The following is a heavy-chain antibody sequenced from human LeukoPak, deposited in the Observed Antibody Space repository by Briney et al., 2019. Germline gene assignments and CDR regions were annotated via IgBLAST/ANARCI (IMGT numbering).Heavy chain of an antibody. D-gene: IGHD3-3*01. Sequence: GGSLRLSCAASGFTFSTYTINWVRQAPGKGLEWVSSISSNGYYIYYAGSVRGRFTISRDNAKNSLYLQVNSLRAEDTALYYCAREGLRTERSDTDAFDIWGRGTMVTVSS. J-gene: IGHJ3*02. CDR1: GFTFSTYT. CDR3: AREGLRTERSDTDAFDI. CDR2: ISSNGYYI. V-gene: IGHV3-21*01.